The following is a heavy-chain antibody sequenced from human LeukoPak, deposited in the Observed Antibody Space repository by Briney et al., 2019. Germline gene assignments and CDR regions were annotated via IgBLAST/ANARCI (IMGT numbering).Heavy chain of an antibody. V-gene: IGHV4-59*01. D-gene: IGHD6-6*01. CDR3: ARSSLAAPPDY. CDR2: IYDSGST. CDR1: GGSISSYY. J-gene: IGHJ4*02. Sequence: PSETLSLTCTVSGGSISSYYWNWIRQPPGKGLEWIGYIYDSGSTNYNPSLKSRVTMSVDTSKNQFSLKLTSVTAADTAVYYCARSSLAAPPDYWGQGTLVTVSS.